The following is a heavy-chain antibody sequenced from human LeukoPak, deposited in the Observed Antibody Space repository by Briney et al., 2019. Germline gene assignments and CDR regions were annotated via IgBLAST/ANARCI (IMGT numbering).Heavy chain of an antibody. CDR1: GGSISSYY. Sequence: SETLSLTCTVSGGSISSYYWSWIRQPPGKGLEWIGYIYYSGSTNYNPSLKSRVTISVDTSKNQFSLKLSSVTAADTAVYYCARVAPGSSSPNFDYWGQGTLVTVSS. CDR2: IYYSGST. J-gene: IGHJ4*02. V-gene: IGHV4-59*08. D-gene: IGHD6-13*01. CDR3: ARVAPGSSSPNFDY.